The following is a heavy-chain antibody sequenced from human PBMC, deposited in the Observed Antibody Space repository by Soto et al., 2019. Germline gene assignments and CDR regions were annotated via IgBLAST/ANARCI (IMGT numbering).Heavy chain of an antibody. CDR1: GFTFSSYW. Sequence: GGSLRLSCAASGFTFSSYWMSWVRQAPGKGLEWVANIKQDGSEKYYVDSVKGRFTISRDNAKNSLYLQMNSLRAEDTAVYYYARNPMVRGVIIPYLGYGMDVWGKGTTVTVYS. CDR3: ARNPMVRGVIIPYLGYGMDV. CDR2: IKQDGSEK. V-gene: IGHV3-7*03. D-gene: IGHD3-10*01. J-gene: IGHJ6*04.